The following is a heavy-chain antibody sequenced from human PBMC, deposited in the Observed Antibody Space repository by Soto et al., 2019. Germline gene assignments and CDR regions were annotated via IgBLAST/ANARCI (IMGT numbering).Heavy chain of an antibody. Sequence: EVQLVESGGGLVQPGGSLRLSCAASRFTFSTYWMHWVRQAPGKGLVWVSRINSDGTGTSYADSVKGRITISRDNAKKRLYLQMNSLRSEDTAGYYCAGDSSGYSYDAFDIWGQGTMVTVSS. J-gene: IGHJ3*02. D-gene: IGHD3-22*01. CDR3: AGDSSGYSYDAFDI. CDR2: INSDGTGT. V-gene: IGHV3-74*01. CDR1: RFTFSTYW.